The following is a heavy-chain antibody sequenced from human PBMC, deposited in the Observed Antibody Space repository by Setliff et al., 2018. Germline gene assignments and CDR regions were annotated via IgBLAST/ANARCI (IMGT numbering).Heavy chain of an antibody. J-gene: IGHJ4*02. CDR2: IIPVFGTP. D-gene: IGHD3-3*02. V-gene: IGHV1-69*13. CDR3: ARGGLHFWSGYYFS. CDR1: GDTFSTNV. Sequence: SVKVSCKASGDTFSTNVLSWVRQAPGQGLEWMGGIIPVFGTPNYAQEFQGRVTITADESTSTAYMELSSLRSDDTAMYYCARGGLHFWSGYYFSWGQGTLVTVSS.